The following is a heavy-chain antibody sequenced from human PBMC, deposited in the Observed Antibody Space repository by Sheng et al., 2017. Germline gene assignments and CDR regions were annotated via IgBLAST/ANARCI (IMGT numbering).Heavy chain of an antibody. CDR1: GGSISSGGYS. D-gene: IGHD2-21*01. CDR2: IYHSGST. CDR3: ARASARCGDCYPAGGYYYMDV. J-gene: IGHJ6*03. V-gene: IGHV4-30-2*01. Sequence: QLQLQESGSGLVKPSQTLSLTCAVSGGSISSGGYSWSWIRQPPGKGLEWIGYIYHSGSTYYNPSLKSRVTISVDRSKNQFSLKLSSVTAADTAVYYCARASARCGDCYPAGGYYYMDVWGQGTT.